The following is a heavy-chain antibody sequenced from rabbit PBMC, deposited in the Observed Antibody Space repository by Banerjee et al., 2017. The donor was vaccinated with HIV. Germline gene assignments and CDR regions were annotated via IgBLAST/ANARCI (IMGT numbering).Heavy chain of an antibody. CDR1: GFSFSNGYV. D-gene: IGHD7-1*01. V-gene: IGHV1S45*01. Sequence: QEQLEESGGDLVKPEGSLTLTCTASGFSFSNGYVMCWVRQAPGKGLEWIACIYAGSGSTYYASWAKGRFTISKTSSTTVTLQMTSLTAADTATYFCARMNADTGWNFGLWGPGTLVTVS. CDR2: IYAGSGST. CDR3: ARMNADTGWNFGL. J-gene: IGHJ4*01.